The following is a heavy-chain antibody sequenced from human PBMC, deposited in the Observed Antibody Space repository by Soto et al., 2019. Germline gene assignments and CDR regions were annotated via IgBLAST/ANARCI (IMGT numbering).Heavy chain of an antibody. V-gene: IGHV4-4*02. CDR2: IYHSGST. J-gene: IGHJ5*02. CDR3: AREDKQQLDVKWFDP. D-gene: IGHD6-13*01. Sequence: SETLSLTCAVSGGSISSNNWWSWVRQPPGKGLEWIGEIYHSGSTNYNPSLKSRVTISVDKSENQFSLKLSSVTAADTAVYYCAREDKQQLDVKWFDPWGQGTLVTVSS. CDR1: GGSISSNNW.